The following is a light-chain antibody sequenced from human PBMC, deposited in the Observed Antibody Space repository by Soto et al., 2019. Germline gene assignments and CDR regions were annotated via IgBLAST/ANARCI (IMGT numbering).Light chain of an antibody. V-gene: IGLV2-14*03. CDR3: SSYTSSSTYG. CDR1: SSDVGGYNY. Sequence: LTQPASVSGSPGQSITISCTGTSSDVGGYNYVSWYQQHPGKAPKLMIYDVSNRPSGVSNRFSGSKSGNTASLTISGLQAEDGADYYCSSYTSSSTYGFRTGTKVTVL. CDR2: DVS. J-gene: IGLJ1*01.